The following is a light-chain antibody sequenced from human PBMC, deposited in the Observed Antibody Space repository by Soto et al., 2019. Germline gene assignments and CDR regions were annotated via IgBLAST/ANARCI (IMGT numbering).Light chain of an antibody. J-gene: IGKJ1*01. V-gene: IGKV1-39*01. Sequence: DIQMRLFPSSLSASVGDRVTITCRASQSISSYLNWYQQKQGRAPRLLIYSTSTLQSGVPSKFSGSASGTDFTLTISRLQPEDFATYCCQQTYSTLWPFGQGTKVDIK. CDR2: STS. CDR3: QQTYSTLWP. CDR1: QSISSY.